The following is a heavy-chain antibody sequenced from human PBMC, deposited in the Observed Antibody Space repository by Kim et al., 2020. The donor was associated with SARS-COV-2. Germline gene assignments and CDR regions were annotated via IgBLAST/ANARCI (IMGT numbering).Heavy chain of an antibody. CDR1: GGSISSGGYY. V-gene: IGHV4-31*03. Sequence: SETLSLTCTVSGGSISSGGYYWSWIRQHPGKGLEWIGYIYYSGSTYYNPSLKSRVTISVDTSKNQFFLKLSSVTAADTAVYYCARAASSLNYGMDVWGQGTTVTVSS. CDR3: ARAASSLNYGMDV. J-gene: IGHJ6*02. D-gene: IGHD2-15*01. CDR2: IYYSGST.